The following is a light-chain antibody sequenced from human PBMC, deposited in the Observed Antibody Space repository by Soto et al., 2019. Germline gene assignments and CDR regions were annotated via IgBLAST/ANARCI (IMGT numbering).Light chain of an antibody. CDR3: QQYYTTPPT. J-gene: IGKJ1*01. CDR2: WAS. V-gene: IGKV4-1*01. Sequence: DIVLTQSPDSVAVSLGERATINCKSSQSVLFSINQKNYLAWYHQKPGQPPKLLIDWASIRESGVPTRFSGSGSWTNFTLTISSLQAEDAAVYYCQQYYTTPPTFGLGTKVEVK. CDR1: QSVLFSINQKNY.